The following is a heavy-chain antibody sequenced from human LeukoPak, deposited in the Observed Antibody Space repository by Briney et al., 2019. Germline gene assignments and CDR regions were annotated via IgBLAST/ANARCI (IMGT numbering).Heavy chain of an antibody. J-gene: IGHJ4*02. D-gene: IGHD1-1*01. CDR2: IYYNWSS. Sequence: SETLSLTCTVSGGSLTNYYWIWIRQPPGKGLEWIGYIYYNWSSNSNPSLNSRIGLSIDTSKNQFSLKVNSMNPRDAAVYYCARVSSTGGLAYWGQGTPVTVSS. CDR3: ARVSSTGGLAY. CDR1: GGSLTNYY. V-gene: IGHV4-59*08.